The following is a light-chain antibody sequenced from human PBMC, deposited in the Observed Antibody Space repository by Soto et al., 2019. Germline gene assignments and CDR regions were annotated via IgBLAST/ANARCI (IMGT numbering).Light chain of an antibody. V-gene: IGKV1-5*01. J-gene: IGKJ1*01. CDR2: DAS. CDR1: QSISSW. Sequence: DIQMTQSPSTLSASVGDRVTITCRASQSISSWLAWYRQKPGKAPKLLIYDASSLERGVPSRFSGSGSGTEFTLTISSLQPDDFATYYCQQYNSYSFGHGTKVDIK. CDR3: QQYNSYS.